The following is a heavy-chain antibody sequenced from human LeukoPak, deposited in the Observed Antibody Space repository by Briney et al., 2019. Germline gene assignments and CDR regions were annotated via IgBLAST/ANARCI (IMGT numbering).Heavy chain of an antibody. CDR3: ARGLYHSVKCSSTSCYTIDP. CDR2: VYYNGGT. J-gene: IGHJ5*02. D-gene: IGHD2-2*02. Sequence: PSETLSLTCTVSGGSISSYYWSWIRQPPGKGLEWIGYVYYNGGTNYNPSLKSRVTISIDTSKNQFSLKLSSVTAADTAVYYCARGLYHSVKCSSTSCYTIDPWGQGTLVTVSS. CDR1: GGSISSYY. V-gene: IGHV4-59*12.